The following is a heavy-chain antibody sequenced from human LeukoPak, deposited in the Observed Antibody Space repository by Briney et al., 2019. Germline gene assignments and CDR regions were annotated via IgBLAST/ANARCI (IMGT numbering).Heavy chain of an antibody. Sequence: GGSLRLSCAASGFAFSSYAMSWVRQAPGKGLEWVSAISGSGGSTYYADSVKGRFTISRDNSKNTLYLQMNSLRAEDTAVYYCANPGVDTAMALDYWGQGTLVTVSS. J-gene: IGHJ4*02. CDR1: GFAFSSYA. D-gene: IGHD5-18*01. CDR3: ANPGVDTAMALDY. CDR2: ISGSGGST. V-gene: IGHV3-23*01.